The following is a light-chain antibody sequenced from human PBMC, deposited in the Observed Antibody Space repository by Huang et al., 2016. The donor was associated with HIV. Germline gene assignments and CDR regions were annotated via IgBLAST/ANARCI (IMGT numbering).Light chain of an antibody. V-gene: IGKV3-20*01. J-gene: IGKJ2*01. CDR1: QSVSSNS. CDR3: QEYGSSLYT. Sequence: EIVLTQSPGTLSLSPGERATLSCRASQSVSSNSLAWYQQKPGQAPRLLIYGASKRTTGLPDRFSGSGSGTDFTLTISRLEPEDFAVYYCQEYGSSLYTFGQGTKLEIK. CDR2: GAS.